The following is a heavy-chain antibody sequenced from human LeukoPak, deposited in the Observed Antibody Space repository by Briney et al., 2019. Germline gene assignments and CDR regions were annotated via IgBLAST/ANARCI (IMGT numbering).Heavy chain of an antibody. D-gene: IGHD3-10*01. J-gene: IGHJ6*02. Sequence: QPGGSLRLSCAASGFTFSSYAMHWVRQAPGKGLEWVSYISSSGSTIYYADSVKGRFTISRDNAKNSLYLQMNSLRAEDTAVYYCARDFVTMVRGVNHYYYGMDVWGQGTTVTVSS. V-gene: IGHV3-48*04. CDR1: GFTFSSYA. CDR2: ISSSGSTI. CDR3: ARDFVTMVRGVNHYYYGMDV.